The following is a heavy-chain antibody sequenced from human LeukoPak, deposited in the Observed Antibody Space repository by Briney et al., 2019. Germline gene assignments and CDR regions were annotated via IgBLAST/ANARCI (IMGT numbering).Heavy chain of an antibody. CDR2: IHTSGDT. D-gene: IGHD3-22*01. CDR1: GLTGSHNY. Sequence: PGGSLRLSCAASGLTGSHNYVSWVRQAPGKGLEWVSAIHTSGDTCYADSVKGRFTISRDTSKNTLYLQINSLRVEDTAVYYCARAPYYYDSSGYPAFDIWGQGTMVTVSS. CDR3: ARAPYYYDSSGYPAFDI. V-gene: IGHV3-53*01. J-gene: IGHJ3*02.